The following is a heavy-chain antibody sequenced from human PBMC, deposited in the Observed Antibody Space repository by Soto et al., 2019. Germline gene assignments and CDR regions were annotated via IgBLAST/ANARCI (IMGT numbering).Heavy chain of an antibody. CDR2: IYWDDDK. J-gene: IGHJ4*02. Sequence: QITLNASVPTVVRPTEHLPLTCRFSGFSLTTSGVGVGWIRQSPGKAPEWLALIYWDDDKRYSASLKSRLTITKDTSKNQVVLTVSDLDPTDSATYYCAHRVLRTVFGLVTTTAIYFDFWGQGTPVAVSS. V-gene: IGHV2-5*02. CDR1: GFSLTTSGVG. CDR3: AHRVLRTVFGLVTTTAIYFDF. D-gene: IGHD3-3*01.